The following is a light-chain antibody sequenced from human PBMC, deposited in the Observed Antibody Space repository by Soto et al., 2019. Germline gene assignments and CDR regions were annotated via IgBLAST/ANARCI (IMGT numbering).Light chain of an antibody. CDR3: QQYYSTPQT. V-gene: IGKV1-5*01. Sequence: DIQMTQSPSTLSASVGDRVTITCRASQSISSWLAWYQQKPGKAPKLLIYDASSLESGVPSRFSGSGSGTEFTLTISSLQPDDFATYYCQQYYSTPQTFGQGTKVDIK. J-gene: IGKJ1*01. CDR2: DAS. CDR1: QSISSW.